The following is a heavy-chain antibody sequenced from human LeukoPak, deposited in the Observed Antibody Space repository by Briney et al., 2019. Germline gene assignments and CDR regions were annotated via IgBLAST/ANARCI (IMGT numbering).Heavy chain of an antibody. V-gene: IGHV3-64*01. CDR2: ISKNGGST. D-gene: IGHD3-10*01. Sequence: GGSLRLSCAASGFTFSSYFMHWVRQAPGKGLEYVSAISKNGGSTYYANSVKGRFTIPRDNPENTLYLQMGSLRAEDMAVYFCARAPHYYGSGLYYFDYWGQGTLVTVSS. CDR3: ARAPHYYGSGLYYFDY. CDR1: GFTFSSYF. J-gene: IGHJ4*02.